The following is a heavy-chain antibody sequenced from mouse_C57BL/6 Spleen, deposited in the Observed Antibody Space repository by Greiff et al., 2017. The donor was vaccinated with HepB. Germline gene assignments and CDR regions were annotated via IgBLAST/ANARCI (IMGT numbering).Heavy chain of an antibody. CDR2: IHPNSGST. D-gene: IGHD3-2*02. V-gene: IGHV1-64*01. J-gene: IGHJ2*01. Sequence: QVQLQQPGAELVKPGASVKLSCKASGYTFTSYWMHWVKQRPGQGLERIGMIHPNSGSTNYNEKFKSKATLTVDKSSSTAYMQLSSLTSEDSAVYYCARGTAQATGDYWGQGTTLTVSS. CDR1: GYTFTSYW. CDR3: ARGTAQATGDY.